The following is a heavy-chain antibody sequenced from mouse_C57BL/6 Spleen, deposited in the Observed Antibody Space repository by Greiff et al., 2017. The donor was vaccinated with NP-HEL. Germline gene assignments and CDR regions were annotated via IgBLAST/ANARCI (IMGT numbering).Heavy chain of an antibody. D-gene: IGHD1-1*01. CDR3: AGIPYYGSRYFDV. Sequence: EVQLKESGPELVKPGASVKISCKASGYSFTGYYMNWVKQSPEKSLEWIGEINPSTGGTTYNQKFKAKATLTVDKSSSTAYMQLKSLTSEDSAVYYCAGIPYYGSRYFDVWGTGTTVTVSS. CDR1: GYSFTGYY. V-gene: IGHV1-42*01. J-gene: IGHJ1*03. CDR2: INPSTGGT.